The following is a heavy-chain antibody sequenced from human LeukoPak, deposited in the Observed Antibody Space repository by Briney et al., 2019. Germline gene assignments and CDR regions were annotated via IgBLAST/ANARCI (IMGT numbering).Heavy chain of an antibody. CDR1: GFTFSSYA. V-gene: IGHV3-23*01. D-gene: IGHD3-3*01. CDR2: ISGSGGST. CDR3: ARKGDFWSGYEDY. Sequence: GGSLRLSCAASGFTFSSYAMSWVRQAPGKGLEWVSAISGSGGSTYYADSVKGRFTISRDNSKNTLYLQMNSLRAEDTAVYYCARKGDFWSGYEDYWGQGTLVTVSS. J-gene: IGHJ4*02.